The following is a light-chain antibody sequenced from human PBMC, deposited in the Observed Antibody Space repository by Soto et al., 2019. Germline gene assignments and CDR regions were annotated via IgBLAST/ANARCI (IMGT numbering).Light chain of an antibody. CDR2: GAS. Sequence: ETVMTQSPATLSMSPGERITLSCRASQSVSRNLAWYQQRPGQTPRLLFYGASTRATGIPARFSASGSGTEFILTISSLQSEDFAVYYCQQYNNWPLTFSGGTKV. V-gene: IGKV3-15*01. CDR1: QSVSRN. CDR3: QQYNNWPLT. J-gene: IGKJ4*01.